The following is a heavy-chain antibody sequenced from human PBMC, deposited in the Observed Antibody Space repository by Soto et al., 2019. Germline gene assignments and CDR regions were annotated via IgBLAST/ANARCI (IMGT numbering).Heavy chain of an antibody. CDR3: AKGGGGYRYGYGYGMDV. D-gene: IGHD5-18*01. J-gene: IGHJ6*02. CDR2: ISYDGSNK. CDR1: GFTFSSYG. Sequence: QVQLVESGGGVVQPGRSLRLSCAASGFTFSSYGMHWVRQAPGKGLEWVAVISYDGSNKYYADSVKGRFTISRDNSKNTLYLQMNSLRAEDTAVYYCAKGGGGYRYGYGYGMDVWGQGTTVTVSS. V-gene: IGHV3-30*18.